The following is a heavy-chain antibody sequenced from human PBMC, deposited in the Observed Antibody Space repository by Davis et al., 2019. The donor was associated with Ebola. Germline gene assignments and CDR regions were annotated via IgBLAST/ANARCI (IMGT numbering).Heavy chain of an antibody. Sequence: TVSCKASGYSFNSYWIAWVRQMPGKGLEWMGIIYPGDSDTRYSPSFQGQVTISADKSINTVHLQWSSLKASDSATYYCARRPAVIMAGMDVWGKGTTVTVS. J-gene: IGHJ6*03. V-gene: IGHV5-51*01. CDR3: ARRPAVIMAGMDV. D-gene: IGHD2-21*01. CDR1: GYSFNSYW. CDR2: IYPGDSDT.